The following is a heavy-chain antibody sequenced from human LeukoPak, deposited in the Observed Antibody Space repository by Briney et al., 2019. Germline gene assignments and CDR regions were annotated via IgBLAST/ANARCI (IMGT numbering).Heavy chain of an antibody. CDR1: GFIFSNYG. J-gene: IGHJ6*03. V-gene: IGHV3-30*03. CDR2: IAYDGSNK. CDR3: ARVPVSGYSYGLYYYYYMDV. Sequence: GRSLRLSCAASGFIFSNYGMHWVRQAPGKGLEWVAVIAYDGSNKFYGDSVKSRFTISRDNSKNTLDLQMNSLRPEDTAVYYCARVPVSGYSYGLYYYYYMDVWGKGTTVTVSS. D-gene: IGHD5-18*01.